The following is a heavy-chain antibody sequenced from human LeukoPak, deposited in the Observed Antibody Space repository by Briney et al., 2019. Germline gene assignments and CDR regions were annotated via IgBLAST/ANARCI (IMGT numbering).Heavy chain of an antibody. CDR2: IIPILGIA. Sequence: ASVTVSCKASGGTFISYAISWVRQAPGKGLEWMGRIIPILGIANYAQKFQGRVTITADKSTSTAYMELSSLRSEDTAVYYCATDHLPAIGGMDVWGQGTTVTVSS. V-gene: IGHV1-69*04. CDR3: ATDHLPAIGGMDV. CDR1: GGTFISYA. J-gene: IGHJ6*02.